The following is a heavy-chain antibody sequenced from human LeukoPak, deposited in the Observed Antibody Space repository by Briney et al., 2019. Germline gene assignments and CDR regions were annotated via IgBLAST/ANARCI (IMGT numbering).Heavy chain of an antibody. CDR1: GFTLNDYY. CDR2: ISSNSGAV. Sequence: GGSLRLSCAGSGFTLNDYYVNWLRQAPGKGLEWISYISSNSGAVNYADSVKGRSTMSRDYAKNSVYLEMTSLRGEDTGVYYCARVHNTVFWGQGILVTVSS. J-gene: IGHJ1*01. CDR3: ARVHNTVF. V-gene: IGHV3-11*01. D-gene: IGHD4-11*01.